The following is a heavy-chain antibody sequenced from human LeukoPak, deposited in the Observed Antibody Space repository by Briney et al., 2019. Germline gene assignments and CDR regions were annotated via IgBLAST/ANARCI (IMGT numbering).Heavy chain of an antibody. J-gene: IGHJ5*02. CDR2: IYYSGST. Sequence: SQTLSLTCTVSGGSISSGDYYWSWIRQPPGKGLEWIGHIYYSGSTYYNPSLKSRVTISVDTSKNQFSLKLSSVTAADTAVYYCARGDIVVVPAAIWFDPWGQGTLVTVSS. V-gene: IGHV4-30-4*01. CDR3: ARGDIVVVPAAIWFDP. D-gene: IGHD2-2*01. CDR1: GGSISSGDYY.